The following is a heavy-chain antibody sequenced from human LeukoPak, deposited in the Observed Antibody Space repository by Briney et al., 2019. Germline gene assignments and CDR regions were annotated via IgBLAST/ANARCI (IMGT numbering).Heavy chain of an antibody. J-gene: IGHJ5*02. Sequence: SETLSLTCTVSGGSISSYYWSWIRQPPGKGMEWIGEINHSGSTNYNPSLKSRVTISVDTSKNQFSLKMRSVTAADTAVYYCARGGDYGARYNWFDPWGQGTLVTVSS. CDR3: ARGGDYGARYNWFDP. D-gene: IGHD4-17*01. CDR1: GGSISSYY. V-gene: IGHV4-34*01. CDR2: INHSGST.